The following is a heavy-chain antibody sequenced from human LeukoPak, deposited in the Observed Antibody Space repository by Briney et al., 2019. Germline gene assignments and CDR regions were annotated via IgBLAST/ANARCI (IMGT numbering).Heavy chain of an antibody. CDR1: GFIFSNYD. D-gene: IGHD6-19*01. Sequence: GGSLRLSCEASGFIFSNYDMRWVRQAPGKGLEWVSYISASRRYINYADSVKGRFTISRDNAKNALYLQMNSLRAEDTGIYFCANTVAGWDHDSWGQGTLVTVSS. J-gene: IGHJ5*02. CDR2: ISASRRYI. CDR3: ANTVAGWDHDS. V-gene: IGHV3-21*06.